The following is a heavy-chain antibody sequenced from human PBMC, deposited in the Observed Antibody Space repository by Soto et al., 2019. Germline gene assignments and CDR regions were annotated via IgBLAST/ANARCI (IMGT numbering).Heavy chain of an antibody. CDR1: GFSISSYY. V-gene: IGHV4-59*01. Sequence: SETLSLTCTVSGFSISSYYWSWIRQPPGKGLEWIGYIYYSGSTNYNPSLKSRVTISVDTSKNQFSLKLSSVTAADTAVYYCARVPTYYDFWSGYYTSYYGMDVWGQGTTVTVSS. J-gene: IGHJ6*02. CDR3: ARVPTYYDFWSGYYTSYYGMDV. D-gene: IGHD3-3*01. CDR2: IYYSGST.